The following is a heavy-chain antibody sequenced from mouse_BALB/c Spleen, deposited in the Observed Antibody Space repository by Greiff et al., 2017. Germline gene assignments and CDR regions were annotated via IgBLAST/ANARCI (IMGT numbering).Heavy chain of an antibody. Sequence: VKLMESGAELVRPGVSVKISCKGSGYTFTDYAMHWVKQSHAKSLEWIGVISTYYGDASYNQKFKGKATMTVDKSSSTAYMELARLTSEDSAIYYCARDHYYGSSPFAYWGQGTLVTVSA. V-gene: IGHV1S137*01. CDR3: ARDHYYGSSPFAY. J-gene: IGHJ3*01. CDR1: GYTFTDYA. D-gene: IGHD1-1*01. CDR2: ISTYYGDA.